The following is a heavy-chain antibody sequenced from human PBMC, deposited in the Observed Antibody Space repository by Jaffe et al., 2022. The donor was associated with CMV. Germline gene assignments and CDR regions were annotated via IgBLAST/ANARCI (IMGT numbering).Heavy chain of an antibody. J-gene: IGHJ6*02. D-gene: IGHD6-19*01. CDR2: INPSGGST. CDR3: ARDLSAAGTFLSLEGYDYSGMDV. CDR1: GYTFTNYY. V-gene: IGHV1-46*01. Sequence: QVQVVQSGAEVKKPGASVKVSCKASGYTFTNYYMHWVRQAPGQGLEWMGIINPSGGSTSYAQKFQGRLTMTRDTSTSTVYMELSSLRSEDTAVYYCARDLSAAGTFLSLEGYDYSGMDVWGQGTTVTVSS.